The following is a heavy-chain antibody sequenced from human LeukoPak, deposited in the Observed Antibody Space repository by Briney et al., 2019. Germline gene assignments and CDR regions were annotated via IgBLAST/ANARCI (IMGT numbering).Heavy chain of an antibody. D-gene: IGHD5-18*01. CDR2: IYYSGST. Sequence: SETLSLTCTVSGGSISSYYWSWIRQPPGKGLEWIGYIYYSGSTNYNPSLKSRVTISVDTSKNQFSLKLSSVTAADTAVYYCARDAGYGDAFDIWGQGTMVTVSS. J-gene: IGHJ3*02. CDR1: GGSISSYY. CDR3: ARDAGYGDAFDI. V-gene: IGHV4-59*01.